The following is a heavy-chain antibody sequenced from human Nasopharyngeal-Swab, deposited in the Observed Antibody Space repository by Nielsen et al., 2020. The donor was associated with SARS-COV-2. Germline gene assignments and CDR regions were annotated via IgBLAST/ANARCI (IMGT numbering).Heavy chain of an antibody. J-gene: IGHJ6*02. V-gene: IGHV3-7*01. CDR2: IKEDGSEK. Sequence: VGGVANIKEDGSEKNYVDSVKGRFTISRDNAKNSLYLQMNSLRADDTAVYYCARDTYCSGGSCYGYGMAVWGQGTTVTVSS. D-gene: IGHD2-15*01. CDR3: ARDTYCSGGSCYGYGMAV.